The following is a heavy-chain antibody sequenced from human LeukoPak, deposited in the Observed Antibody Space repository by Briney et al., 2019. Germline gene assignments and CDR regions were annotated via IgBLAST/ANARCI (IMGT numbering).Heavy chain of an antibody. D-gene: IGHD2-15*01. CDR2: ISPYNGNT. CDR3: ARDRAVVVAATDY. CDR1: GYTFTTYG. V-gene: IGHV1-18*01. J-gene: IGHJ4*02. Sequence: ASVKVSCKASGYTFTTYGVSWVRQAPGQGLEWMGWISPYNGNTNYAQKLQGRVTMTTDTSTSTAYMELRSLRSDDTAVYYCARDRAVVVAATDYWGQGTLVTVSS.